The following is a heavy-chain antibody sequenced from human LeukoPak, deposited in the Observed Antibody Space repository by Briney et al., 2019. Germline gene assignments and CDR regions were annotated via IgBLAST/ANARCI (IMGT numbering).Heavy chain of an antibody. D-gene: IGHD3-10*01. Sequence: GGSLRLSCAASGFTFSSYAMHWVRQAPGKGLEWVAVISYDGSNKYYADSVKGRFTISRDNSKNTLYLQVNSLRAEDTAVYYCARDRPLYGSGDSAFDIWGQGTMVTVSS. CDR2: ISYDGSNK. CDR1: GFTFSSYA. CDR3: ARDRPLYGSGDSAFDI. V-gene: IGHV3-30-3*01. J-gene: IGHJ3*02.